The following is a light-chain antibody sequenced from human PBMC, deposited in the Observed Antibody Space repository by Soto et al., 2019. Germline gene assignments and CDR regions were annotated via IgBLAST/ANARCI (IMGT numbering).Light chain of an antibody. CDR2: AAS. CDR3: QQSYTTQFT. Sequence: DIQMTQSPSSLSASVGDRVTISCRASQNIVGYLNWYQQTPGKAPKLLVYAASSWRSGVPSRFSGSGSGTDFNFTISSLQPEDFGTYYCQQSYTTQFTFGPGNQVD. CDR1: QNIVGY. J-gene: IGKJ3*01. V-gene: IGKV1-39*01.